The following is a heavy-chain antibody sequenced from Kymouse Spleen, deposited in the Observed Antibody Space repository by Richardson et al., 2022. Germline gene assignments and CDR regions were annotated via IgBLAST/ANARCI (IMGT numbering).Heavy chain of an antibody. CDR1: GGSFSGYY. J-gene: IGHJ6*02. CDR3: ARGSITGTTDYYYGMDV. CDR2: INHSGST. D-gene: IGHD1-7*01. Sequence: QVQLQQWGAGLLKPSETLSLTCAVYGGSFSGYYWSWIRQPPGKGLEWIGEINHSGSTNYNPSLKSRVTISVDTSKNQFSLKLSSVTAADTAVYYCARGSITGTTDYYYGMDVWGQGTTVTVSS. V-gene: IGHV4-34*01.